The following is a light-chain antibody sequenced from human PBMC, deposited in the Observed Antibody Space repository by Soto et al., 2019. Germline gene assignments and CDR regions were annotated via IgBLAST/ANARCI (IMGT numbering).Light chain of an antibody. CDR1: QSISSW. CDR2: DAS. Sequence: DIQMTQSPSTLSASVGDRVTITCRASQSISSWLAWYQQKPGQAPKLLIYDASSLESGVPSRFSGSGSGTEFTLTISGLQPDDFATYYCQQYNSYPWTFGQGTKVEIK. J-gene: IGKJ1*01. V-gene: IGKV1-5*01. CDR3: QQYNSYPWT.